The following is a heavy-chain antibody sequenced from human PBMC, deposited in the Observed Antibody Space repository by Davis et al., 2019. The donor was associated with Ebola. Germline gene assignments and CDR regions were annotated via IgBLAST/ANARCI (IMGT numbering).Heavy chain of an antibody. CDR2: TYYRSKWYN. V-gene: IGHV6-1*01. CDR1: GDSVSRNSAA. Sequence: SQTLSLTCAISGDSVSRNSAAWNWIRQSPSRGLEWLGRTYYRSKWYNDYAVSVKSRITINPDTSKNQFSLQLNSVTPEDTAVYYCARKVRDGYNWAFDIWGQGTMVTVSS. D-gene: IGHD5-24*01. J-gene: IGHJ3*02. CDR3: ARKVRDGYNWAFDI.